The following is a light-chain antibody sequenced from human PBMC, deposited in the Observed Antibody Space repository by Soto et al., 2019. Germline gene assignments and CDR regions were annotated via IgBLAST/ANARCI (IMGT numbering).Light chain of an antibody. CDR2: AAS. Sequence: DIQMTQSPSSLSASVGDRVTITCRASQSITKSVNWYQQKPGKAPKVLIHAASNLQSGVPSRFSGSGSGTDFTLFFSNLQPEDFATYYCQQSYSTPLTFGRGTKVDIK. V-gene: IGKV1-39*01. J-gene: IGKJ4*01. CDR1: QSITKS. CDR3: QQSYSTPLT.